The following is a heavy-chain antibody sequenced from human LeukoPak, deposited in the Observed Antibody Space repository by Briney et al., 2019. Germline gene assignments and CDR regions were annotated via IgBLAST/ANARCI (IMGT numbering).Heavy chain of an antibody. V-gene: IGHV3-7*05. J-gene: IGHJ4*02. Sequence: PGGSLRLSCAASGFTFSNYWISCLRQAPGKGLEWVANIKHDGSEKYYVDSVKGRFTISRDNAKNSLYLQMNRLRAEDTAVYYCAGDESYSRDYWGQGTLVTVSS. CDR1: GFTFSNYW. CDR3: AGDESYSRDY. CDR2: IKHDGSEK. D-gene: IGHD6-13*01.